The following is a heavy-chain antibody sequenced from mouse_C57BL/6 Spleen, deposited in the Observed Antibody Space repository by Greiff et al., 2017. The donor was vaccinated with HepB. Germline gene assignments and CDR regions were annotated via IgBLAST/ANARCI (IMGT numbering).Heavy chain of an antibody. CDR3: ARWGTGVAPGFAY. Sequence: QVQLQQPGAELVKPGASVKMSCKASGYTFTSYWITWVKQRPGQGLEWIGDIDPGSGSTNYNEKFKSKATLTVDTSSSTAYMQLSSLTSEDSAVYYCARWGTGVAPGFAYWGQGTLVTVSA. CDR2: IDPGSGST. J-gene: IGHJ3*01. CDR1: GYTFTSYW. V-gene: IGHV1-55*01. D-gene: IGHD1-1*01.